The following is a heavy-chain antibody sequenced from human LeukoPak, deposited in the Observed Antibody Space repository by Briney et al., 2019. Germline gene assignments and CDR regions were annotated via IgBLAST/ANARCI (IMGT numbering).Heavy chain of an antibody. Sequence: PSETLSLTCTVSGGSIRSYYWSWIRQPAGKGLEWIGRIYTSGSTNYNPSLKSRVTMSVDTSKNQFSLKLSSVTAADTAVYYCASSLIAARDYYYYYMDVWGKGTTVTVSS. J-gene: IGHJ6*03. D-gene: IGHD6-6*01. CDR2: IYTSGST. CDR3: ASSLIAARDYYYYYMDV. CDR1: GGSIRSYY. V-gene: IGHV4-4*07.